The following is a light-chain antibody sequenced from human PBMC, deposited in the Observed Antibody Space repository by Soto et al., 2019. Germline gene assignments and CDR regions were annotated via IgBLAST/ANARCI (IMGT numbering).Light chain of an antibody. V-gene: IGKV4-1*01. CDR3: QQSYSTPYT. J-gene: IGKJ2*01. CDR2: WAS. Sequence: DIVMTQSPDSLAVSLGEWASIKCKSSQSIFYSINTKHSLLWYQQKPGQPPNLLIYWASTRGSGVPAPFSGSGSGTDFTLTHSSLQAEDVADYYCQQSYSTPYTIGHGTKLEIK. CDR1: QSIFYSINTKHS.